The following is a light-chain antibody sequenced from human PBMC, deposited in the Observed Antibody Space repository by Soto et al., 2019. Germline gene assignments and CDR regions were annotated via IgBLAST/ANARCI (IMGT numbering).Light chain of an antibody. CDR3: QQYGGSPYT. Sequence: EIVLTQSPGTLSLSPGERATLSCRASQSVSSSYLAWFQQKPGQAPRLLIYGASSRATGIPDRLSGSGSGTEFTLTISRLEPEDFAVYYCQQYGGSPYTFGQGTKLEIK. V-gene: IGKV3-20*01. J-gene: IGKJ2*01. CDR2: GAS. CDR1: QSVSSSY.